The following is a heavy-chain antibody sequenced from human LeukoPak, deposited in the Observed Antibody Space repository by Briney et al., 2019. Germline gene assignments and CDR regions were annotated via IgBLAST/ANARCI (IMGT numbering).Heavy chain of an antibody. V-gene: IGHV3-53*01. Sequence: GGSLRLSCAVSGFAVSTKFMSWVRQAPGKGLECVSLIYTGGSTYSADSVKGRFTISRDNSKNTMSLQMNSLRAEDTAVYYCARVHDFWSGSRRDDALDIWGQGTLVTVSS. D-gene: IGHD3-3*01. J-gene: IGHJ3*02. CDR3: ARVHDFWSGSRRDDALDI. CDR1: GFAVSTKF. CDR2: IYTGGST.